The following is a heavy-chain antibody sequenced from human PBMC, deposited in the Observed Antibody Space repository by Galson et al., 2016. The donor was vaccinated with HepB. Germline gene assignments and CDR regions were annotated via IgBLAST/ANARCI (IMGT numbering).Heavy chain of an antibody. CDR1: GFPLRSYA. CDR3: AKDKGDDFWDDD. V-gene: IGHV3-23*01. CDR2: ISISGGTT. J-gene: IGHJ4*02. D-gene: IGHD1-1*01. Sequence: SLRLSCAASGFPLRSYAMNWVRQAPGKGLEWVSGISISGGTTYSADSAKGRFIISRDNSRDTVHLQMNSLRVEDTAVYYCAKDKGDDFWDDDWGQGTLVTVSS.